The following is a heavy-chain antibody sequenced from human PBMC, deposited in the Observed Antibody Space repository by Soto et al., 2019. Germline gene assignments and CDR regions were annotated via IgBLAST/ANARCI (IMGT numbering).Heavy chain of an antibody. V-gene: IGHV4-34*01. J-gene: IGHJ4*02. Sequence: QVQLQEWGARLLNPSETLSLNCPVNGGSLSGYYWSWIRQPPGKGRERIGEINDGGRTNYSPSLKSRATISSDTANSPFTQMLYSVTAADTVVYYCARGQQGVVATHWDQGTLVTVSS. CDR2: INDGGRT. D-gene: IGHD5-12*01. CDR3: ARGQQGVVATH. CDR1: GGSLSGYY.